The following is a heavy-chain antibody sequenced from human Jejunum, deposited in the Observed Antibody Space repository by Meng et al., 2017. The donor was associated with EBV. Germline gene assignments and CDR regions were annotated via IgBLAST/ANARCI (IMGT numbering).Heavy chain of an antibody. CDR2: IYWDENK. J-gene: IGHJ4*02. CDR3: ARRYGDYVRYFDS. V-gene: IGHV2-5*02. Sequence: QFTLKRSGPTPFKPTETLTLTCTVSGFSLSTSGVGVGWIRRPPGKALEWLAHIYWDENKRYSTSLRSRLSIMKDTSKSQVVLTMTNMDPVDTATYYCARRYGDYVRYFDSWGQGILVTVSS. CDR1: GFSLSTSGVG. D-gene: IGHD4-17*01.